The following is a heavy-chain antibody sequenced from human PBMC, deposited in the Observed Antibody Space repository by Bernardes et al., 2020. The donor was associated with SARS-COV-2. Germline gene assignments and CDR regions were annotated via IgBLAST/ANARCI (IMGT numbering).Heavy chain of an antibody. CDR1: GGSISSYY. V-gene: IGHV4-59*01. J-gene: IGHJ6*02. CDR3: ARDNIYDFWSGYGSGGGYGMDV. Sequence: LSLTCTVSGGSISSYYWSWIRQPPGKGLEWIGYIYYSGSTNYNPSLKSRVTISVDTSKNQFSLKLSSVTAADTAVYYCARDNIYDFWSGYGSGGGYGMDVWGQGTTVTVSS. D-gene: IGHD3-3*01. CDR2: IYYSGST.